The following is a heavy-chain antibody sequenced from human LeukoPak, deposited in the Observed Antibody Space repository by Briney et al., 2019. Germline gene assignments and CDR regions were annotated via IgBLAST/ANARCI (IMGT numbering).Heavy chain of an antibody. Sequence: SETLSLTCAVSGGSISSSNWWSWVRQPPGKGLEWIGEIYHSGGTNYNPSLKSRVIISVDRSKNQFSLKLSSVTAADTAVYYCARGGSGGFDIWGQGTMVTVSS. J-gene: IGHJ3*02. V-gene: IGHV4-4*02. D-gene: IGHD3-10*01. CDR2: IYHSGGT. CDR3: ARGGSGGFDI. CDR1: GGSISSSNW.